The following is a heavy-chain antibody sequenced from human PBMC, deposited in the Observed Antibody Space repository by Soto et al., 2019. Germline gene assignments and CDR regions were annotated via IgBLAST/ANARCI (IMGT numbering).Heavy chain of an antibody. CDR1: GFTFSSYA. Sequence: QVQLVESGGGVVQPGRSLRLSCAASGFTFSSYAMHWVRQAPGKGLEWVAVISYDGSNKYYADSVKGRFTISRDNSKNTLYLQINSLRAEDTAVYYCARDHYGGNLGFDYWGQGTLVTVSS. CDR3: ARDHYGGNLGFDY. D-gene: IGHD4-17*01. J-gene: IGHJ4*02. V-gene: IGHV3-30-3*01. CDR2: ISYDGSNK.